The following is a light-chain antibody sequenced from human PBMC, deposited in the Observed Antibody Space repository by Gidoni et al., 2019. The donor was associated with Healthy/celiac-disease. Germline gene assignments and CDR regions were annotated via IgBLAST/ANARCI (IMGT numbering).Light chain of an antibody. V-gene: IGKV3-20*01. Sequence: EIVLTQSPGTLSLSPGERATLSCTASQSVSSSYLAWYQQKPGQAPRLHLYGASSRATGIPDRFSGSGSGTDFTLTISRLEPEDCAVYYCQQYGSSPYTFGEGTKLEIK. CDR3: QQYGSSPYT. J-gene: IGKJ2*01. CDR2: GAS. CDR1: QSVSSSY.